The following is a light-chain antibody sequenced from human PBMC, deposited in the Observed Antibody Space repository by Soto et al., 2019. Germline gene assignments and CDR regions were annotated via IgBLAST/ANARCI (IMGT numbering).Light chain of an antibody. V-gene: IGKV1-27*01. J-gene: IGKJ4*01. Sequence: DIQMTQSPSSLSASVGDRVTITCRASQGISNYLACYQQKPGKVPKLLIYTASTLQSGVPSRFSASGSGTDFTLTISSMQPEDVATYYCQNYNSAPPLTFGGGTKVEIK. CDR2: TAS. CDR3: QNYNSAPPLT. CDR1: QGISNY.